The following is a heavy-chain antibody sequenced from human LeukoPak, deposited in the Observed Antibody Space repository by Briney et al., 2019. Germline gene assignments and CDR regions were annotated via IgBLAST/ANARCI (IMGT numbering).Heavy chain of an antibody. CDR2: ISSSGSSI. CDR3: ARNHAAALTDY. V-gene: IGHV3-48*03. CDR1: GFTFSSSE. D-gene: IGHD6-6*01. Sequence: GGSLRLSCAASGFTFSSSEMNWVRQAPGKGLEWVSYISSSGSSIYYADSVKGRFTISRDNAKNSLYLQMNILRAEDTAVYYCARNHAAALTDYWGQGTLVTVSS. J-gene: IGHJ4*02.